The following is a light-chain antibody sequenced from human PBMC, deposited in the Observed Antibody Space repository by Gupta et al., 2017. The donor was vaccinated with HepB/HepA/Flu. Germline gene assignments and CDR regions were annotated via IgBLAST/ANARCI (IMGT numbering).Light chain of an antibody. CDR3: CSYAGNNTVV. CDR1: ISDVGIYNF. CDR2: EVT. V-gene: IGLV2-23*02. J-gene: IGLJ3*02. Sequence: QPALTQPASVSGSPGQSITISCTGTISDVGIYNFVSWYQQHPGEAPKLMIYEVTKRPSGASNRFSGSKSGKPASLSISGLQTEEEAHYYCCSYAGNNTVVFGRGTKLTVL.